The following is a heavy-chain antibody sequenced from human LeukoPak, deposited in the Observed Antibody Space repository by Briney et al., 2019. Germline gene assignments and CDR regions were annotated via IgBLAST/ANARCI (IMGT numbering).Heavy chain of an antibody. J-gene: IGHJ4*02. V-gene: IGHV1-18*01. Sequence: ASVKVSRKASGYTFTSYGISWVRQAPGQGLEWMGWISAYNGNTNYAQKLQGRVTMTTDTSTSTAYMELRSLRSDDTAVYYCAREESVVPAMNYFDYWGQGTLVTVSS. CDR2: ISAYNGNT. D-gene: IGHD2-2*01. CDR1: GYTFTSYG. CDR3: AREESVVPAMNYFDY.